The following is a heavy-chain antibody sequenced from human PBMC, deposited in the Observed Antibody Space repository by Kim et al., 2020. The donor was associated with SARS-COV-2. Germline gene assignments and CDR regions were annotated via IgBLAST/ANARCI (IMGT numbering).Heavy chain of an antibody. J-gene: IGHJ5*01. CDR2: ISGSGGST. V-gene: IGHV3-23*01. Sequence: GGSLRLSCEASGFTSRTYAMSWVRQAPGKGLEWVSAISGSGGSTYYADSVKGRFTMSRDNSKNTLYLQMNSLRVEDTAVYYCAKRGYCSGGTCYGGFDPWGQGTPVTVSS. CDR3: AKRGYCSGGTCYGGFDP. CDR1: GFTSRTYA. D-gene: IGHD2-15*01.